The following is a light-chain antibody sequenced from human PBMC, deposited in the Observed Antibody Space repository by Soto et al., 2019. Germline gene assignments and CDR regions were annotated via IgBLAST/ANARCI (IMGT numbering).Light chain of an antibody. V-gene: IGLV2-23*01. CDR3: CSFAVSATYV. Sequence: SVLAQPASVSGSPGQSITISCTGTSNDVGGYDLVSWYQQHPGKAPKLIIYEANKRPSEVSIRFSGSKSGNTASLTISGLQTEDEADYYCCSFAVSATYVFGTGTKVTVL. CDR1: SNDVGGYDL. CDR2: EAN. J-gene: IGLJ1*01.